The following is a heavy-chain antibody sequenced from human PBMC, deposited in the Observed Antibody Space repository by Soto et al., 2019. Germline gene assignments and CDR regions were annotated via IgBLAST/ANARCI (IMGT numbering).Heavy chain of an antibody. V-gene: IGHV3-21*01. D-gene: IGHD3-9*01. CDR3: AGGKPRVLRYFDWLLPPYYFDY. J-gene: IGHJ4*02. CDR2: ISSSSSYI. CDR1: GFTFSSYS. Sequence: PGRSLRLSCAASGFTFSSYSMNWVRQAPGKGLEWVSSISSSSSYIYYADSVKGRFTISRDNAKNSLYLQMNSLRAEDTAVYYCAGGKPRVLRYFDWLLPPYYFDYWGQGTLVTVSS.